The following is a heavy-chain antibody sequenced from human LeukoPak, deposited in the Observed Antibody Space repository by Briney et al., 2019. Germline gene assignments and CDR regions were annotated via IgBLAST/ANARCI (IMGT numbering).Heavy chain of an antibody. J-gene: IGHJ5*02. CDR1: GGSFSSSTYY. Sequence: SETLSLTCTVSGGSFSSSTYYWGWIRQPPGKGLEWIGSIYYSGSTYYNPSLKSRVTISVDTSKNQFSLKLSSVTAADTAVYYCARFPRFKAGRIMNWFDPWGQGTLVTVSS. D-gene: IGHD3-10*01. V-gene: IGHV4-39*01. CDR3: ARFPRFKAGRIMNWFDP. CDR2: IYYSGST.